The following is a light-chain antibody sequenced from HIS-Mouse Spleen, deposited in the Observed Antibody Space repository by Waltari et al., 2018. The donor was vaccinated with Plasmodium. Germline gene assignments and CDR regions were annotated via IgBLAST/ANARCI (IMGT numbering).Light chain of an antibody. CDR3: SSYTSSSTVV. V-gene: IGLV2-14*03. CDR2: DVS. J-gene: IGLJ2*01. Sequence: QSALTQPASVSGSPGQSITISCTGTSSDVGGYNYVSWYQQHPGKAPKLMFYDVSNRPRGVSNRFSGSKAGKPASLTSSGLQAEDEADYYCSSYTSSSTVVFGGGTKLTVL. CDR1: SSDVGGYNY.